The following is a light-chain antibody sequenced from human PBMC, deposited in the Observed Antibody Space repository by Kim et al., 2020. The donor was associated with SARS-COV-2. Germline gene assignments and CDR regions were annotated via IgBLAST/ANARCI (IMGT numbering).Light chain of an antibody. Sequence: AAVGDKVTITCRASETISKYVNWYQQKSGKAPELLISGAASLRSGGPSRFSGIGYGTYFTLSISSLQPEDFATYYCQQSYSLPWTFGPGTKVDIK. CDR1: ETISKY. CDR3: QQSYSLPWT. J-gene: IGKJ1*01. V-gene: IGKV1-39*01. CDR2: GAA.